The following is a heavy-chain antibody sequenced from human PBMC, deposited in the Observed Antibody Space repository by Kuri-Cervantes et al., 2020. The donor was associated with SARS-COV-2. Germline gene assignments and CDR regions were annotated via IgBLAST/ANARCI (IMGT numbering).Heavy chain of an antibody. D-gene: IGHD2-21*01. J-gene: IGHJ6*03. Sequence: SETLSLTCTVSGGSLGSGDYYWTWVRRPPGKGLEWIGNIYYSGSAFYNPSLKSRVTMSLDMSKNQFSLKLSSVTAADTAVYYCARHSQGYYYYYMDVWGKGTTVTVSS. CDR3: ARHSQGYYYYYMDV. CDR1: GGSLGSGDYY. V-gene: IGHV4-30-4*08. CDR2: IYYSGSA.